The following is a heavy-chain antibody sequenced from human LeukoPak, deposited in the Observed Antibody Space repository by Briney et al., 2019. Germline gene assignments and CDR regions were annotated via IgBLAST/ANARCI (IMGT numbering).Heavy chain of an antibody. V-gene: IGHV3-48*03. CDR1: GFTFSSYE. CDR2: ISSSGSTI. Sequence: GGSLRLSCAASGFTFSSYEMNWVRQAPGKGLEWVSYISSSGSTIYYADSVKGRFTISRDNAKNSLYLQLNSLRAEDTAVYYCARETPPVGGSHDDYDYWGQGTLVTVSS. J-gene: IGHJ4*02. CDR3: ARETPPVGGSHDDYDY. D-gene: IGHD1-26*01.